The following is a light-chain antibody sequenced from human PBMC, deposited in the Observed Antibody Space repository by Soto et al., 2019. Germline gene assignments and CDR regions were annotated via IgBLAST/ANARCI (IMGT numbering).Light chain of an antibody. V-gene: IGKV3-11*01. Sequence: EIVLTQSPATLSLSPGERATLSCRASQSVGSYLAWYQQKPGQAPRLLIYDASNRATGIPARFSGSGSGTDFTLTISSLEPADFAVYYCQQRSGWPPITFGQGTRLEIK. CDR3: QQRSGWPPIT. CDR1: QSVGSY. J-gene: IGKJ5*01. CDR2: DAS.